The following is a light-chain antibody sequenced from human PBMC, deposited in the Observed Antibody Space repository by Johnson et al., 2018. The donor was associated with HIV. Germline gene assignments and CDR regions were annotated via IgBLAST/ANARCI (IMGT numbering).Light chain of an antibody. CDR3: GTWDSGLSTGGANYV. Sequence: QAVLTQPPSVSAAPGQRVTISCSGGIANIGNNYVSWYQQLPGTAPKLLIYDNNKRPSGIPDRFSGSKSGTSATLGITGLQTGDEADYYCGTWDSGLSTGGANYVFGTGTKVTVL. CDR1: IANIGNNY. V-gene: IGLV1-51*01. J-gene: IGLJ1*01. CDR2: DNN.